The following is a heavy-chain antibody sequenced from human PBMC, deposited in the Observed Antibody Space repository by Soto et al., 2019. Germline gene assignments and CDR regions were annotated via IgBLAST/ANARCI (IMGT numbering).Heavy chain of an antibody. V-gene: IGHV4-59*01. D-gene: IGHD6-19*01. Sequence: SETLSLTCTVSGGSISSYYWSWIRQPPGKGLEWIGYIYYSGSTNYNPSLKSRVTISVDTSKNQFSLKVSSVTAADTAVYYCARPTRQWLGLRYYYGMDVWGQGTTVTVSS. CDR3: ARPTRQWLGLRYYYGMDV. CDR1: GGSISSYY. J-gene: IGHJ6*02. CDR2: IYYSGST.